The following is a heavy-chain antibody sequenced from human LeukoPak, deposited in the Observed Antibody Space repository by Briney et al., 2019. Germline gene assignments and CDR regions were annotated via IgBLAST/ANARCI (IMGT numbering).Heavy chain of an antibody. D-gene: IGHD6-13*01. CDR2: IYHTGST. CDR3: ARAYSSSWYFNWFDP. V-gene: IGHV4-34*01. J-gene: IGHJ5*02. Sequence: SEILSLTCAVYGGSFSGYYWAWIRQPPGKGLEWIGNIYHTGSTYYNPSLKSRVTISVDTSKNQFSLKLSSVTAADTAVYYCARAYSSSWYFNWFDPWGQGTLVTVSS. CDR1: GGSFSGYY.